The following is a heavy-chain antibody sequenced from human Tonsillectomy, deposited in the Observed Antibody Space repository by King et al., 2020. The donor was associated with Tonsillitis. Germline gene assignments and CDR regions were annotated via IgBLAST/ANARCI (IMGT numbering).Heavy chain of an antibody. CDR3: ARDEGGRYYDILTAYSPRFYYGMDV. Sequence: QVQLVESGGGVVQPGRSLRLSCAASGFTFSNYAMHWVRQAPGKGLEWVAVISYDGRNKYYADSVKGRFTISRDNSKNTLYLQMNSLRAEDTAVYYCARDEGGRYYDILTAYSPRFYYGMDVWGQGTTVTVSS. CDR2: ISYDGRNK. CDR1: GFTFSNYA. D-gene: IGHD3-9*01. V-gene: IGHV3-30*04. J-gene: IGHJ6*02.